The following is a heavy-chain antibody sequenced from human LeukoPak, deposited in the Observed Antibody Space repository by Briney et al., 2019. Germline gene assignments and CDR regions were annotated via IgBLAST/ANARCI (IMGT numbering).Heavy chain of an antibody. CDR1: GGSFSGYY. V-gene: IGHV4-34*01. CDR2: INHSGST. J-gene: IGHJ4*02. D-gene: IGHD3-10*01. CDR3: AQAHVLLWFGESDRSFDY. Sequence: PSETLSLTCAVYGGSFSGYYWSWIRQPPGKGLEWIGEINHSGSTNYNPSLKSRVTISVDTSKNQFSLKLSSVIAADTAVYYCAQAHVLLWFGESDRSFDYWGQGTLVTVSS.